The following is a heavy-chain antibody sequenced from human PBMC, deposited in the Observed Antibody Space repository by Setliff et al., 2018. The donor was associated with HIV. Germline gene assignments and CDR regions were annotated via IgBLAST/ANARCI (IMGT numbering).Heavy chain of an antibody. Sequence: SETLSLTCTVSGGSVTSYYWSWIRQSPEKGLEWIGYIYHTGITKYNPSLTSQLSTSIDTAKNQFSLTLTSVTAADTAVYYCARGSWKDGAHGYFFDYWGQGTLVTVSS. CDR2: IYHTGIT. CDR3: ARGSWKDGAHGYFFDY. J-gene: IGHJ4*02. D-gene: IGHD1-1*01. CDR1: GGSVTSYY. V-gene: IGHV4-59*02.